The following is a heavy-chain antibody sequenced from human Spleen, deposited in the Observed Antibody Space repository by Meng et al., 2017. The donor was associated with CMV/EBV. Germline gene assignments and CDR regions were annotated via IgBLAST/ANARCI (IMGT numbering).Heavy chain of an antibody. CDR2: ISWDGGST. CDR3: AKGYSSSWGYYYYGMDV. CDR1: GFTFDDYT. J-gene: IGHJ6*02. Sequence: GESLKISCAASGFTFDDYTMHWVRQAPGKGLEWVSLISWDGGSTYYADSVEGRFTISRDNSKNSLYLQMNSLRTEDTALYYCAKGYSSSWGYYYYGMDVWGQGTTVTVSS. V-gene: IGHV3-43*01. D-gene: IGHD6-13*01.